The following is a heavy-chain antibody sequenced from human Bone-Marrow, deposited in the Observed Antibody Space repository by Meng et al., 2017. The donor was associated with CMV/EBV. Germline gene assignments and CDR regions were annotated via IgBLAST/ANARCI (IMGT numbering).Heavy chain of an antibody. CDR2: IRSNANSCAT. V-gene: IGHV3-73*01. Sequence: GGSLKILRGASGFTFRCSSMHWGRQDSGKGLEWVGRIRSNANSCATAYASSVKGRFTISRDDSKNTAYLQMNGLKTKDTAVYYCMVGALGYYYGMDVWGQGTTVTVSS. CDR1: GFTFRCSS. D-gene: IGHD2-15*01. J-gene: IGHJ6*02. CDR3: MVGALGYYYGMDV.